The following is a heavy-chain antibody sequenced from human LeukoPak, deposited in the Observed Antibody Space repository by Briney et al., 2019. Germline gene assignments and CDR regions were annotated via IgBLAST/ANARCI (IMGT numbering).Heavy chain of an antibody. Sequence: SETLSLTCTVSGGSISSYYWSWTRQPPGKGLEWIGYIYYSGHTNYNPSLKSRVTISVDTSKNQFSLKMRSVTAADTAVYYCARDRRDTSMVWDYWGRGTLVTVSS. CDR2: IYYSGHT. CDR3: ARDRRDTSMVWDY. V-gene: IGHV4-59*01. J-gene: IGHJ4*02. CDR1: GGSISSYY. D-gene: IGHD5-18*01.